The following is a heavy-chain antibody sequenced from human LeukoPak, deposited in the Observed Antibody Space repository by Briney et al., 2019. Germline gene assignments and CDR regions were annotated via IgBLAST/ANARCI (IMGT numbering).Heavy chain of an antibody. Sequence: GGSLRLSCAASGFTCSNYAMSWVRQAPGKGLEWVSAITGSGGNTYYADSVKGRFTISRDNSKNTLYLQMNSLRAEDTAVYYCAKWGDFDVLTGYYVPDFWGQGTLVTVSS. V-gene: IGHV3-23*01. CDR2: ITGSGGNT. D-gene: IGHD3-9*01. CDR3: AKWGDFDVLTGYYVPDF. CDR1: GFTCSNYA. J-gene: IGHJ4*02.